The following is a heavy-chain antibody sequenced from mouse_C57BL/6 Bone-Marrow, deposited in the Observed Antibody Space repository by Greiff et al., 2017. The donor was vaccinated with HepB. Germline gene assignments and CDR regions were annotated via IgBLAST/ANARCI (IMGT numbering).Heavy chain of an antibody. CDR1: GYTFTSYW. J-gene: IGHJ4*01. Sequence: VQLQQPGTELVKPGASVKLSCKASGYTFTSYWMHWVKQRPGQGLEWIGNINPSNGGTNYNEKFKSKATLTVDKSSSTAYMQLSSLTSEDSAVYYCARGRTAQATYYYAMDYWGQGTSVTVSS. CDR2: INPSNGGT. V-gene: IGHV1-53*01. D-gene: IGHD3-2*02. CDR3: ARGRTAQATYYYAMDY.